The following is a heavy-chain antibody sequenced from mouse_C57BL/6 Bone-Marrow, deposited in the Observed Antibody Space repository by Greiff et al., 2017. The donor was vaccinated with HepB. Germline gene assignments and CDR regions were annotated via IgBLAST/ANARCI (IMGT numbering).Heavy chain of an antibody. Sequence: DVKLVESGGGLVQPGGSLKLSCAASGFTFSDYGMAWVRQAPRKGPEWVAFISNLAYSIYYADTVTGRFPISRENAKNTLYLEMSSLRSEDTAMYYCARHPAGYFDVWGTGTTVTVSS. CDR1: GFTFSDYG. J-gene: IGHJ1*03. CDR3: ARHPAGYFDV. V-gene: IGHV5-15*01. CDR2: ISNLAYSI.